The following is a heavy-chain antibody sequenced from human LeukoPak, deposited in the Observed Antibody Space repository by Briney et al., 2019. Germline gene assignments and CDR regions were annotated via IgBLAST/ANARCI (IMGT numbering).Heavy chain of an antibody. CDR1: GGSISSYY. CDR3: ARQARFGEPYYYFDY. CDR2: IYTSGST. Sequence: SETLSLTCTVSGGSISSYYWSWIRQPPGKGLEWIGYIYTSGSTNYNPSLKSQVTISVDTSKNQFSLKLSSVTAADTAVYYCARQARFGEPYYYFDYWGQGTLVTVSS. D-gene: IGHD3-10*01. J-gene: IGHJ4*02. V-gene: IGHV4-4*09.